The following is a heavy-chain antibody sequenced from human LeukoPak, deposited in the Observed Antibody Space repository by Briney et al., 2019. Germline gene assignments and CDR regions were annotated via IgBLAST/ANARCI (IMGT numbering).Heavy chain of an antibody. CDR2: ISGSGGST. D-gene: IGHD6-13*01. Sequence: GGSLRLSCAASVFTFSSYAMSWVRPAPGKGLERVSAISGSGGSTYYADSVKGRFTISRDNSKNTLYLQMNSLRAEDTAVYYCAKVSGQLGDFDYWGQGTLVTVSP. J-gene: IGHJ4*02. CDR1: VFTFSSYA. V-gene: IGHV3-23*01. CDR3: AKVSGQLGDFDY.